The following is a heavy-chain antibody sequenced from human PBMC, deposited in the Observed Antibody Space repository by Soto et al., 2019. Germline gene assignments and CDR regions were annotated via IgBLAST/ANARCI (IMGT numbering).Heavy chain of an antibody. CDR2: IYTTGNT. CDR3: ARGSSQFDP. Sequence: PSETLSLTCTVSGGSLNNYYWSWIRQPAGKGLEWIGCIYTTGNTNYKSSLRSRVTMSVDTSKNQFSLKLRFLTAADTAMYYCARGSSQFDPWGQGTLVTISS. J-gene: IGHJ5*02. V-gene: IGHV4-4*07. CDR1: GGSLNNYY.